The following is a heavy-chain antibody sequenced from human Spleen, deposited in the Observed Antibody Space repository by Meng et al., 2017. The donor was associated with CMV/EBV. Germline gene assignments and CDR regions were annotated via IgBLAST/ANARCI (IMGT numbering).Heavy chain of an antibody. CDR3: AKDEWSGYGPLRPPYDY. D-gene: IGHD3-3*01. CDR1: GFTFSSYA. J-gene: IGHJ4*02. V-gene: IGHV3-23*01. Sequence: GESLKISCAASGFTFSSYAMSWVRQAPGKGLEWVSAISGSGGSTYYADSVKGRFTISRDNSKNTLYLQMNSLRAEDTAVYYCAKDEWSGYGPLRPPYDYWGQGTLVTVSS. CDR2: ISGSGGST.